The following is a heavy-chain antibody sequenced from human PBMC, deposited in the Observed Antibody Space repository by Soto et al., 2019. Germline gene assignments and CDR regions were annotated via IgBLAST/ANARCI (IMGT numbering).Heavy chain of an antibody. CDR3: ARPEGRHGYYPFDY. CDR2: VDYSGST. CDR1: GGSISSGGYY. Sequence: QVQLQESGPGLVKPSQTLSLTCTVSGGSISSGGYYWSWIRQHPGKGLEWIGYVDYSGSTYYNPSRKSRVTLSVVTSKNQFSLKLSSVTAADTAVYYCARPEGRHGYYPFDYWGQGTLVTVSS. V-gene: IGHV4-31*03. D-gene: IGHD3-22*01. J-gene: IGHJ4*02.